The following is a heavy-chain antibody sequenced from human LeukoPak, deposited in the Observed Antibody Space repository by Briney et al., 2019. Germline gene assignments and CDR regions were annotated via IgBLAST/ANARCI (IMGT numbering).Heavy chain of an antibody. Sequence: GGSLRLSCTVSGFTVSSNSMSWVRQAPGKGLEWVSSISSSGTTIYYADSVKGRFTISRDNAKNSLYMQMNSLRSEDTAVYYCARARYSSTWFDAFDIWGQGTMVTVSS. CDR1: GFTVSSNS. D-gene: IGHD6-13*01. CDR3: ARARYSSTWFDAFDI. J-gene: IGHJ3*02. V-gene: IGHV3-48*04. CDR2: ISSSGTTI.